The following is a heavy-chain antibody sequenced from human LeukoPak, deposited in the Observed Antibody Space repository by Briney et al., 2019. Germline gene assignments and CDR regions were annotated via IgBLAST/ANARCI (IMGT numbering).Heavy chain of an antibody. V-gene: IGHV4-59*08. D-gene: IGHD6-6*01. CDR2: IYHSGSS. CDR3: ARQSEYSSSSPLPWFDP. CDR1: GGSISSYY. Sequence: SETLSLTCTVSGGSISSYYWSWIRQPPGKGLEWIGYIYHSGSSNHNPSLKSRVTISVDTSKKQFSLKLSSVTAADTAVYYCARQSEYSSSSPLPWFDPWGQGTLVTVSS. J-gene: IGHJ5*02.